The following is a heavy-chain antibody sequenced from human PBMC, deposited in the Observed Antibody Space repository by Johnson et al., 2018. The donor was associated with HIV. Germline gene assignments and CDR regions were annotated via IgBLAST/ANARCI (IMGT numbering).Heavy chain of an antibody. V-gene: IGHV3-30-3*01. D-gene: IGHD2-8*02. CDR1: GFTFSSYA. J-gene: IGHJ3*01. Sequence: QEQLVESGGGVVQPGRSLRLSCAASGFTFSSYAMHWVRQAPGKGLEWVAVISYDGSKKYYADSVKGRFTISRDNSKNTLYLQMGSLRVEDTAVYYCVKDLYCTGGICRTDAFDVWGQGTTVTASS. CDR2: ISYDGSKK. CDR3: VKDLYCTGGICRTDAFDV.